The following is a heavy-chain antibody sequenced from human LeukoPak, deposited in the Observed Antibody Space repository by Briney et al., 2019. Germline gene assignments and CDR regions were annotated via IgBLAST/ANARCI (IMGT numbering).Heavy chain of an antibody. CDR3: ARGVRNNWNYFSPLVYMDV. CDR1: GFTFSDYY. CDR2: ISSSGSTI. J-gene: IGHJ6*03. Sequence: GGSLRLSCAASGFTFSDYYMSWIRQAPGKGLEWVSYISSSGSTIYYADSVKGRFTISRDNAKNSLYLQMNSLRAEDTAVYYCARGVRNNWNYFSPLVYMDVWGKGTTVTVSS. D-gene: IGHD1-7*01. V-gene: IGHV3-11*01.